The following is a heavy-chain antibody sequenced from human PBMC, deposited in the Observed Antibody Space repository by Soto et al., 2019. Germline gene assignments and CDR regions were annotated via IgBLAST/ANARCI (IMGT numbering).Heavy chain of an antibody. V-gene: IGHV4-30-4*01. J-gene: IGHJ4*02. CDR2: IYHGGTT. D-gene: IGHD7-27*01. CDR3: ARGPSGDKVDY. CDR1: GGSISSGGYF. Sequence: QVQLQESGPGLVKPSQTLSLTCTVSGGSISSGGYFWSWIRQPPDQGLEWIGHIYHGGTTYNNPSLNSRLTISVDTSNAQVSLKLSSVTAADTAVYYCARGPSGDKVDYWGQGILVTVSS.